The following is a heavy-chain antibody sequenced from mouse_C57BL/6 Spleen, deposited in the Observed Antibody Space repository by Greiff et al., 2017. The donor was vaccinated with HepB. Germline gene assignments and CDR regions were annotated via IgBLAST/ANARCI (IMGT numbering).Heavy chain of an antibody. CDR1: GFTFSSYA. J-gene: IGHJ2*01. Sequence: EVMLVESGGGLVKPGGSLKLSCAASGFTFSSYAMSWVRQTPEKRLEWVATISDGGSYTYYPDNVKGRFTISRDNAKNNLYLQMSHLKSEETALYYCARDVGVYYYGSIYFDYWGQGTTLTVSS. D-gene: IGHD1-1*01. CDR2: ISDGGSYT. V-gene: IGHV5-4*01. CDR3: ARDVGVYYYGSIYFDY.